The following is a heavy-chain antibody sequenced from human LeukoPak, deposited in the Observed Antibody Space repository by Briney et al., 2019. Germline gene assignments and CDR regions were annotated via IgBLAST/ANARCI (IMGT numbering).Heavy chain of an antibody. J-gene: IGHJ4*02. V-gene: IGHV4-59*01. CDR3: ARGPSYGPYYFDY. D-gene: IGHD5-18*01. CDR2: IYYNGST. CDR1: GGSINNYY. Sequence: SETLSLTCTVSGGSINNYYWSWIRQPPGKGLEWIGNIYYNGSTNYNPSLKSRVTISIDTSKNQFSLKVGSVTAADTAVYYCARGPSYGPYYFDYWGQGTLVTVSS.